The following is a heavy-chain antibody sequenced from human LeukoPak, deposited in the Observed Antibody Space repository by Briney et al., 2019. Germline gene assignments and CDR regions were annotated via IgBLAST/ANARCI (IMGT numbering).Heavy chain of an antibody. Sequence: ASVKVSCKASGYTFTSYAMHWVRQATGQRLEWMGWINAGNGNTKYSQKFQGRVTITRDTSASTAYMELSSLRSEDTAVYYCARDRCGGDCYDFDYWGQGTLVTVSS. D-gene: IGHD2-21*02. V-gene: IGHV1-3*01. J-gene: IGHJ4*02. CDR2: INAGNGNT. CDR3: ARDRCGGDCYDFDY. CDR1: GYTFTSYA.